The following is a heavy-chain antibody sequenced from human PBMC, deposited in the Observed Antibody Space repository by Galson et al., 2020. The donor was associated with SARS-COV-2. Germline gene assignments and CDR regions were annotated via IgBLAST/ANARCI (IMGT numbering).Heavy chain of an antibody. CDR3: VVDQAGPYTGFDY. J-gene: IGHJ4*02. CDR2: MRPNSGGT. Sequence: ASVKVSCRASGYTFSDYSMNWVRQAPGQGLEYMGRMRPNSGGTNYEQKFQGRVTLTRDTSLSTAYMELSSLKSDDTAVYYCVVDQAGPYTGFDYWGLGTLVTVSS. V-gene: IGHV1-2*02. CDR1: GYTFSDYS. D-gene: IGHD3-16*01.